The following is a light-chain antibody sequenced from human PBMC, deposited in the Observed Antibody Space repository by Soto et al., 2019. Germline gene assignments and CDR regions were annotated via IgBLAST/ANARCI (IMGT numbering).Light chain of an antibody. V-gene: IGLV1-51*01. CDR1: SSNIGNNY. J-gene: IGLJ2*01. Sequence: QSVLTQPPSVSAAPGQKVTISCSGSSSNIGNNYVSWYQQLPGTAPKLLICDNNKRPSGIPDRFSGSKSGTSATLGITGLQTGDEADYDCGTWDDSLSAGVFGGGTKLTVL. CDR3: GTWDDSLSAGV. CDR2: DNN.